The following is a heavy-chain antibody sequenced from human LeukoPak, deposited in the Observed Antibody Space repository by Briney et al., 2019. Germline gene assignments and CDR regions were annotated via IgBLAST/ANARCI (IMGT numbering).Heavy chain of an antibody. V-gene: IGHV1-46*01. CDR3: ARGRYYYDSSGYYPFDY. CDR1: GYTFTSYY. Sequence: GASVKVSCKASGYTFTSYYMHWVRQAPGQGLEWMGIINPSGGSTSYAQKFQGRVTMTRDTSTSTVYMELSSLRSEDTAVYYCARGRYYYDSSGYYPFDYWGQGTLVTVSS. CDR2: INPSGGST. J-gene: IGHJ4*02. D-gene: IGHD3-22*01.